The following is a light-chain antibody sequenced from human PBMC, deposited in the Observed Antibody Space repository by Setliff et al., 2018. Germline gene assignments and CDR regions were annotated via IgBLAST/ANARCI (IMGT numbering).Light chain of an antibody. CDR2: DVI. CDR3: ASYTATSTPLYV. CDR1: SSDIGGYNY. V-gene: IGLV2-14*03. Sequence: QSVLTQPASVSGSPGQSITISCTGTSSDIGGYNYVSWYQQHPGKAPKLMIYDVINRPSGISHRFSGSKSGNTASLTIPGLQPEDEADYYCASYTATSTPLYVFGTGTKVTVL. J-gene: IGLJ1*01.